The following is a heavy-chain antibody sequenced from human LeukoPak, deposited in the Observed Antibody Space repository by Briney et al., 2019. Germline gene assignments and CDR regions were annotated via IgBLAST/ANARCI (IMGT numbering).Heavy chain of an antibody. J-gene: IGHJ6*02. D-gene: IGHD3-22*01. CDR3: AKDFPQYYESSHRMDA. CDR1: GFSFGGYE. Sequence: PGGSLRLSCAASGFSFGGYEMHWVRQAPGKGLEWVSYISTTGSTVYYADSVEGRFTISRDNAKNLLYLQMNSLRAEDAAVYYCAKDFPQYYESSHRMDAWGQGTTVTVSS. CDR2: ISTTGSTV. V-gene: IGHV3-48*03.